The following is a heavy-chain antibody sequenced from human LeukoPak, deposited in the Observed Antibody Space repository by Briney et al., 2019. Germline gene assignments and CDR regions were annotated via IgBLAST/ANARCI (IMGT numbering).Heavy chain of an antibody. CDR1: GGSISSYY. CDR2: INHSGST. V-gene: IGHV4-34*01. J-gene: IGHJ5*02. D-gene: IGHD2-15*01. CDR3: ARGARSGGKYNWFDP. Sequence: SETLSLTCTVSGGSISSYYWSWIRQPPGKGLEWIGEINHSGSTNYNPSLKSRVTISVDTSKNQFSLKLSSVTAADTAVYYCARGARSGGKYNWFDPWGQGTLVTVSS.